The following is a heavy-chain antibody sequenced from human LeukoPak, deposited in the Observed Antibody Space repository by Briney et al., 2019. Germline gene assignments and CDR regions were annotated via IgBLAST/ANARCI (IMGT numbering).Heavy chain of an antibody. CDR3: ARDRGAPLPYFDY. V-gene: IGHV3-66*01. CDR2: IYSGGST. D-gene: IGHD3-10*01. CDR1: GFTFSSYA. J-gene: IGHJ4*02. Sequence: PGGSLRLSCAASGFTFSSYAMSWVRQAPGKGLEWVSVIYSGGSTYYADSVKGRFTISRDNAKNSLYLQMNSLRAEDTAVYYCARDRGAPLPYFDYWGQGTLVTVSS.